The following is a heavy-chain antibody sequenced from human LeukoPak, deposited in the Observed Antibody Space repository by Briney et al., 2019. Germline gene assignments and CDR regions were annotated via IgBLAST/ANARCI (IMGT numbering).Heavy chain of an antibody. Sequence: SETLSLTCTVSAGSISSYYWTWIRQPPGKGLEWIGYIYYTGRTNYNPSLKSRVTMSVDTSKNQFSLKVSSVTAADTAVYYCARVFDSGSQAYFYYMDVWGKGTTVIISS. CDR2: IYYTGRT. CDR1: AGSISSYY. D-gene: IGHD3-10*01. J-gene: IGHJ6*03. CDR3: ARVFDSGSQAYFYYMDV. V-gene: IGHV4-59*01.